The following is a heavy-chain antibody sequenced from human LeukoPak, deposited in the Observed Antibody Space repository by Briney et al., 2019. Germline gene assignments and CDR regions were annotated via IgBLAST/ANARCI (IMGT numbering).Heavy chain of an antibody. D-gene: IGHD3-3*01. V-gene: IGHV3-23*01. CDR3: AKDAYYDFWSGYSYKGY. CDR2: ISGSGGST. Sequence: GGSLRLSCAASGFTFSSYAMSWVRQAPGKGLEWVSAISGSGGSTYYADSVKGRFTISRDNSKNTLYLQMNSLRAEDTAVYYCAKDAYYDFWSGYSYKGYWGQGTLVTVSS. CDR1: GFTFSSYA. J-gene: IGHJ4*02.